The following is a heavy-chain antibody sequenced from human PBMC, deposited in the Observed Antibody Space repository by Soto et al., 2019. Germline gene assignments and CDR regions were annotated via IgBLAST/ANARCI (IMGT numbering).Heavy chain of an antibody. Sequence: SETLSLTCTVSGGSISSYYWSWIRQPPGKGLEWIGYIYYSGSTNYNPSLKSRVTISVDTSKNQFSLKLSSVTAVDTAVYYCARSKGYSSGWTLAFDYWGQGTLVTVSS. CDR3: ARSKGYSSGWTLAFDY. V-gene: IGHV4-59*01. J-gene: IGHJ4*02. CDR2: IYYSGST. CDR1: GGSISSYY. D-gene: IGHD6-19*01.